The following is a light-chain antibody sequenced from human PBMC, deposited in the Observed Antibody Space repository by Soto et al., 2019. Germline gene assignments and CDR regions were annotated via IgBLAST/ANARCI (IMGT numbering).Light chain of an antibody. CDR2: DAS. V-gene: IGKV3-11*01. Sequence: EVVLTQSPGTLSLSPGDRSRLSCRASQSVRSNYVAWYQQKPGQAPRLLIYDASNRATGIPARFSGSGSGTDFTLTIGSLEPEDFAVYYCQQRSTWPPFTFGPGTKVDIK. CDR3: QQRSTWPPFT. J-gene: IGKJ3*01. CDR1: QSVRSN.